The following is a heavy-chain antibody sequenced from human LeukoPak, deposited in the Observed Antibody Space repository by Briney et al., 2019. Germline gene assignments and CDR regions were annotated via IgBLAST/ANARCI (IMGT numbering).Heavy chain of an antibody. V-gene: IGHV3-53*01. J-gene: IGHJ3*02. D-gene: IGHD3-16*01. CDR2: IYSGGST. Sequence: GGSLRLSCAASGFTVSSNYMSWVRQAPGKGLEWVSVIYSGGSTYYADSVKGRFTISRDNSKNTLYLQMNSLRAEDTAVYYCAKDVGGVPDAFDIWGQGTMVTVSS. CDR3: AKDVGGVPDAFDI. CDR1: GFTVSSNY.